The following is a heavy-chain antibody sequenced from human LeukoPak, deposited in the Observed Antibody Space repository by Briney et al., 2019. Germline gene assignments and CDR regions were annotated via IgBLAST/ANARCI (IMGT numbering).Heavy chain of an antibody. CDR1: GFTFSNYA. CDR2: IFYDGTIA. D-gene: IGHD3-22*01. Sequence: GGSLRLSCAASGFTFSNYAMHWVRQAPGKGLESVAVIFYDGTIAYYIDSVKGRFTISRDNSENTVYLRMNSPRPEDTAVYFCARDPRGPTGYDSSRDTFDYWGQGTLVTVSS. J-gene: IGHJ4*02. V-gene: IGHV3-30*04. CDR3: ARDPRGPTGYDSSRDTFDY.